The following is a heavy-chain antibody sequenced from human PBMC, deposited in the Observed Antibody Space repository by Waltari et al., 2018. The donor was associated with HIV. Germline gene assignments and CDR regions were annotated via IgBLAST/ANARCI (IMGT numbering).Heavy chain of an antibody. J-gene: IGHJ6*02. CDR2: IYYSGLT. CDR1: GGSISSSSYY. Sequence: QLQLQESGPGLVKPSETLSLTCTVSGGSISSSSYYWGWIRQPPGKGLEWIGSIYYSGLTYYNPSLNSRVTISVDTSKNQFSLKLSSVTAADTAVYYCARAWGYYGMDVWGQGTTVTVSS. D-gene: IGHD3-16*01. V-gene: IGHV4-39*01. CDR3: ARAWGYYGMDV.